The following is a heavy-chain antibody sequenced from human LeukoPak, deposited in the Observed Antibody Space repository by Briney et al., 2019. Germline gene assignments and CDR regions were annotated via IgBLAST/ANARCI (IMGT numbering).Heavy chain of an antibody. CDR3: AREFLNVEMGTLPFDY. CDR1: GFTFSSYS. V-gene: IGHV3-21*01. D-gene: IGHD5-24*01. CDR2: ISSSSSYI. Sequence: GGSLRLSCAASGFTFSSYSMNWVRQAPGKGLEWVSSISSSSSYIYYADSVKGRFAISRDNAKNSLYLQMNSLRAEDTAVYYCAREFLNVEMGTLPFDYWGQGTLVTVSS. J-gene: IGHJ4*02.